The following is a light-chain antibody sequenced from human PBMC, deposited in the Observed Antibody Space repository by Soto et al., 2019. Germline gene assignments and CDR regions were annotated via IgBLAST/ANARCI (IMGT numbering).Light chain of an antibody. Sequence: IVLTQSPDPLSLSPGESATLSCRASQIVTASYLAWYQQRPGQAPRLLMYGSSGRATGTPDRFSGSGSGTDFTLTISRLEPEDFAVYYCQQYGSSPSTFGQGTKVDNK. CDR3: QQYGSSPST. CDR2: GSS. V-gene: IGKV3-20*01. J-gene: IGKJ2*01. CDR1: QIVTASY.